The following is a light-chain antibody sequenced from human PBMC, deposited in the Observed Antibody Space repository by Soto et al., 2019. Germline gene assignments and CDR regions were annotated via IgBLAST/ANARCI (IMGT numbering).Light chain of an antibody. CDR1: QDSSSY. Sequence: DLQMTQSPSSLSASVGDRVTITCQASQDSSSYLNWYQQKPGKAPKLLIYDASNLETGVPSRFSGSGSGTDFTFTISSLQPEDIATYYCQHYDNVPFAFGPGTKVDIK. J-gene: IGKJ3*01. V-gene: IGKV1-33*01. CDR2: DAS. CDR3: QHYDNVPFA.